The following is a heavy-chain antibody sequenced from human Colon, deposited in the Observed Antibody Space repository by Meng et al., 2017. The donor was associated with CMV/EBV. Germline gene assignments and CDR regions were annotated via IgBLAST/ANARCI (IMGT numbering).Heavy chain of an antibody. Sequence: GGSLRLSCAASGFTFDDHAMHWVRHVPGKGLEWVSGSSWNSASIGYADSVTGRFTISRANAKNSLYLQMNGLRPEDTAFYFCAKDPYQLPSNWFDSWGQGTLVTVSS. J-gene: IGHJ5*01. CDR3: AKDPYQLPSNWFDS. D-gene: IGHD2-2*01. V-gene: IGHV3-9*01. CDR1: GFTFDDHA. CDR2: SSWNSASI.